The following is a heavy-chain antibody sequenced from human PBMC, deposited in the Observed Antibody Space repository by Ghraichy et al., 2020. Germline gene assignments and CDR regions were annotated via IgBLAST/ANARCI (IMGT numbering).Heavy chain of an antibody. CDR3: GRHYYGP. V-gene: IGHV3-53*01. D-gene: IGHD3-10*01. CDR2: IYSGGST. J-gene: IGHJ5*02. Sequence: GGSLRLSCAASGFTVSSNYMSWVRQAPGKGLEWVSAIYSGGSTNYAASVKGRFTISRNNSKNTLYLQLNSLRAEDTAVYYCGRHYYGPWGQGTLVTVSS. CDR1: GFTVSSNY.